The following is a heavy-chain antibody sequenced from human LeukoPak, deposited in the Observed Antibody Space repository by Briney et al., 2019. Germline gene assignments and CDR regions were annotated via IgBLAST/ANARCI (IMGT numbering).Heavy chain of an antibody. CDR1: GFTFSRYS. D-gene: IGHD5-18*01. CDR2: ISNIGTYI. CDR3: APEDTAMVEHLDFDY. V-gene: IGHV3-21*01. J-gene: IGHJ4*02. Sequence: PGESLRLSCAVSGFTFSRYSMNWVRQAPGKGLEWVSFISNIGTYIYYADSVKGRFTISRDNAKNSLYLQMDSLRAEDTAVYYCAPEDTAMVEHLDFDYWGQGTLVTVSS.